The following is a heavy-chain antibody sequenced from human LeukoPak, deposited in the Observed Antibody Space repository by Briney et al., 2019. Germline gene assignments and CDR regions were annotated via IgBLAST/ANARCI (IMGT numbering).Heavy chain of an antibody. CDR1: GFTFSSYS. J-gene: IGHJ4*02. CDR3: ARIYSSSWYGLEVFDS. CDR2: ISSGSSSI. D-gene: IGHD6-13*01. V-gene: IGHV3-48*01. Sequence: PGGSLRLSCAASGFTFSSYSMNWVRQAPGKGLEWVSYISSGSSSIYYADSVKGRFTISRDNAKNSLYLQMNSLRAEDTAVYYCARIYSSSWYGLEVFDSWGQGTLVTVSS.